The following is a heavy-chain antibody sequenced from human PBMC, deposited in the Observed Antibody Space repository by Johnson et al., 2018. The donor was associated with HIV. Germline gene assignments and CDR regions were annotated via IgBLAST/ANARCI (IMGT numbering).Heavy chain of an antibody. Sequence: VQLVESGGGLIQPGGSLRLSCAASGFTVSSSYMSWVRQAPGKGLEWVSVIYSGGSTYNADTVQVRITITRDDSRNTLLLQMDSLRADDTAVYSCVKDLGLQFMEWSTAPADAFHIWGQGTMVTVSS. CDR1: GFTVSSSY. D-gene: IGHD3-3*01. CDR2: IYSGGST. CDR3: VKDLGLQFMEWSTAPADAFHI. V-gene: IGHV3-53*01. J-gene: IGHJ3*02.